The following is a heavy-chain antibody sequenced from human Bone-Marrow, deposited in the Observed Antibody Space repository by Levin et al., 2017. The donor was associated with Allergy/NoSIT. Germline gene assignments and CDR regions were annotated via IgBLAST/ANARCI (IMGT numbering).Heavy chain of an antibody. V-gene: IGHV3-11*01. CDR1: GFIFSDYS. D-gene: IGHD2-15*01. CDR3: ARDRLRGEMCRGGYCYSGGSCDC. CDR2: IRISSRNI. Sequence: MAGGSLRLSCAASGFIFSDYSMSWIRQAPGKGLEWVSYIRISSRNIYYADSVKGRFTISRDNAKNSLYLQMNSLRAEDTAVYYCARDRLRGEMCRGGYCYSGGSCDCWGRGTLVTVSS. J-gene: IGHJ4*02.